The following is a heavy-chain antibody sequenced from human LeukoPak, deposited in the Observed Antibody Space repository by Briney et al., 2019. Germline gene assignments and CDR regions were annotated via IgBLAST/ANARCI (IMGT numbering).Heavy chain of an antibody. CDR2: MNPNSGGT. V-gene: IGHV1-2*02. D-gene: IGHD5-18*01. Sequence: ASVKVSCKASGYTFTGYYMHWVRQAPGQGLEWMGWMNPNSGGTNYAQKFQGRVIMTRDTSINTAYMEVTGLRSDDTAVYYCARAEHGIQAWVYPREKYYYYGMDVWGQGTTVTVSS. CDR3: ARAEHGIQAWVYPREKYYYYGMDV. CDR1: GYTFTGYY. J-gene: IGHJ6*02.